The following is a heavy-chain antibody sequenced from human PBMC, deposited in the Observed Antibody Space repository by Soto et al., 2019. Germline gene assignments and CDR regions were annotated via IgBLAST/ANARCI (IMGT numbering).Heavy chain of an antibody. Sequence: SETLSLTCTVSGGSISSSSYYWGWIRQPPGKGLERIGSIYYSGSTYYNPSLKSRVTISVDTSKNQFSLKLSSVTAADTAVYYCARHSPRWLQYYFDYWGQGTLVTVSS. D-gene: IGHD5-12*01. V-gene: IGHV4-39*01. CDR2: IYYSGST. CDR3: ARHSPRWLQYYFDY. J-gene: IGHJ4*02. CDR1: GGSISSSSYY.